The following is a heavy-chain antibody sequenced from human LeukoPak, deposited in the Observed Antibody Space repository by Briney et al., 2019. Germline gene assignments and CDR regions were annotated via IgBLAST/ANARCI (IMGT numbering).Heavy chain of an antibody. D-gene: IGHD6-13*01. Sequence: SQTLSLTCAISGDSVSSNSAAWNWIRQSPSRGLEWLGRTYYRSKWYNDYAVSVKSRITINPDTSKNQFSLQLNSVTPEDTAVYYCARSIAQSSSWHRRTKTFDYWGQGTLVTVSS. CDR1: GDSVSSNSAA. J-gene: IGHJ4*02. CDR3: ARSIAQSSSWHRRTKTFDY. CDR2: TYYRSKWYN. V-gene: IGHV6-1*01.